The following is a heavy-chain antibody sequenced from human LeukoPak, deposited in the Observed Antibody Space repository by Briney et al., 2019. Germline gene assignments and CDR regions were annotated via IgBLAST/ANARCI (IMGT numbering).Heavy chain of an antibody. D-gene: IGHD6-13*01. J-gene: IGHJ6*03. Sequence: RTSETLSLTCAVYGGSFSGYYWSWIRQPPGKGLEWIGEINHSGSTNYNPSLKSRVTISVDTSKNQFSLKLSSVTAADTAVYYCARDRGYSSSWPGTYYYYYYMDVWGKGTTVTVSS. CDR3: ARDRGYSSSWPGTYYYYYYMDV. CDR2: INHSGST. V-gene: IGHV4-34*01. CDR1: GGSFSGYY.